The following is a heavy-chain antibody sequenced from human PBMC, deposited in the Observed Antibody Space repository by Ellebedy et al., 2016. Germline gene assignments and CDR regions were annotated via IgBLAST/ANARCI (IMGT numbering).Heavy chain of an antibody. Sequence: GGSLRLSCAASGLTFSGYAMNWVRQAPGRGLEWVSYFSSASGHIYYADSVKGRFTISRDNARNSLYLQMNRLRAEDTAVYYCASLKLGFDYWGQGTLVTVSS. CDR2: FSSASGHI. J-gene: IGHJ4*02. V-gene: IGHV3-21*01. CDR1: GLTFSGYA. CDR3: ASLKLGFDY. D-gene: IGHD7-27*01.